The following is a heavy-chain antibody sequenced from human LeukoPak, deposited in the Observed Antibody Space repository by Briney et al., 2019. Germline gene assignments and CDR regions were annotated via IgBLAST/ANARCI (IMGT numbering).Heavy chain of an antibody. D-gene: IGHD3-10*01. CDR1: GGSISSGGYY. CDR3: ARVSFPGNYYYGMDV. CDR2: IYYSGST. Sequence: SETLSLTCTVSGGSISSGGYYWSWIRQHPGKGLEWIGYIYYSGSTYYNPSLKSRVTISVDTSKNPVSLKLSSVTAADTAVYYCARVSFPGNYYYGMDVWGQGTTVTVSS. J-gene: IGHJ6*02. V-gene: IGHV4-30-4*08.